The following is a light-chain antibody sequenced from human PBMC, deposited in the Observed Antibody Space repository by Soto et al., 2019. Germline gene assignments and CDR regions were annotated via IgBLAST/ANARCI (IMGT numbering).Light chain of an antibody. Sequence: QPVLTQSSSASASLGSSVKLTCTLSSGHSSYIIAWHQQQPGKATRYLMKLEGSGSYNKGSGVPDRFSGSSSGADRYLTISNLQSEDEADYYCEPWDSNPHVVFGGGTKVTVL. CDR1: SGHSSYI. V-gene: IGLV4-60*03. CDR3: EPWDSNPHVV. CDR2: LEGSGSY. J-gene: IGLJ2*01.